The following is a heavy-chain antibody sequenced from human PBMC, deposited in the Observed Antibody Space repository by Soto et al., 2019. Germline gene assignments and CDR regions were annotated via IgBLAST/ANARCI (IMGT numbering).Heavy chain of an antibody. CDR1: GGTFSSYA. J-gene: IGHJ4*02. Sequence: QVQLVQSGAELMKPGSSVKVSCKASGGTFSSYAISWVRQAPGQGLEWMGGIIPIFGTANYAQKFQGRVTITADESTSTAYMELSSLRSEDMAVYYSARAENELAAGRGDFDYWGQVTLVTVSS. CDR3: ARAENELAAGRGDFDY. CDR2: IIPIFGTA. V-gene: IGHV1-69*01. D-gene: IGHD6-13*01.